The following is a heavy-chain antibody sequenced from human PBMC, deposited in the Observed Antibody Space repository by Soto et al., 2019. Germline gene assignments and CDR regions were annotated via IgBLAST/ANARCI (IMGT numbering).Heavy chain of an antibody. Sequence: GGSLRLSCAASGFGFTCSISAMSWVRQAPGKGLEWVSAISGSGGSTYYADSVKGRFTISRDNSKNTLYLQMNSLRAEDTAVYYCAKARAIAAAGTLFQHWGQGTLVTVSS. V-gene: IGHV3-23*01. J-gene: IGHJ1*01. CDR1: GFGFTCSISA. CDR2: ISGSGGST. CDR3: AKARAIAAAGTLFQH. D-gene: IGHD6-13*01.